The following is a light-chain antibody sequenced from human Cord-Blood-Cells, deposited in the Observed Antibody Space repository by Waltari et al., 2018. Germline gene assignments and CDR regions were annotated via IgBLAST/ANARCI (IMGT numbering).Light chain of an antibody. CDR3: PQGYSTPCT. V-gene: IGKV1-39*01. Sequence: DIQMTQSPSSLSASFGDTVTITFLPSQSIRSYLNWYQQQPGTAPKLLIYSASSLQSGVPSRLSGRGSGTDFTLTISRLQPEDFAAYYGPQGYSTPCTCGHATKLDTK. CDR2: SAS. J-gene: IGKJ2*02. CDR1: QSIRSY.